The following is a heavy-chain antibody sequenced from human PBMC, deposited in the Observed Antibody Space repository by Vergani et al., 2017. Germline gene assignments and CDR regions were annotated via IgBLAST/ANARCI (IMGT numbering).Heavy chain of an antibody. CDR3: ARGNYYGSGTYVDP. V-gene: IGHV3-66*02. D-gene: IGHD3-10*01. J-gene: IGHJ5*02. CDR1: GFTFSGNY. CDR2: IYSGDET. Sequence: EVQLVESGGGLVQPGGSLTLSCAASGFTFSGNYMTWVRQAPGKGLEWVSHIYSGDETYYADSVKGRVTISRDTSKNTLHLQINNLRVEDTAVYYCARGNYYGSGTYVDPWGQGTLVTVSS.